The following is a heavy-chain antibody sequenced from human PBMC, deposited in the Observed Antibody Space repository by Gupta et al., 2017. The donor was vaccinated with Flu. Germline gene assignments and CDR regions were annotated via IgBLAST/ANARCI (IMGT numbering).Heavy chain of an antibody. CDR1: GFSFDDYG. CDR2: INCDAGGT. J-gene: IGHJ2*01. Sequence: EEQLVESGGHVVRPGGSLRLSCEGSGFSFDDYGMSWVRQAPGKVLQWLSGINCDAGGTGYAESVKGRFTISRDNAKKSLYLQMDSLRAEDTAVYYCTRSPCEDWYFDLWGRGTLVTVSP. V-gene: IGHV3-20*04. CDR3: TRSPCEDWYFDL.